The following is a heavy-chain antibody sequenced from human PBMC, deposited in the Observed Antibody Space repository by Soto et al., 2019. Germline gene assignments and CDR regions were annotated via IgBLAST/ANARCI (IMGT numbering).Heavy chain of an antibody. D-gene: IGHD3-22*01. V-gene: IGHV5-51*01. CDR1: GYSFTNYW. J-gene: IGHJ4*02. CDR3: ARSSYDSSGYSDY. Sequence: PGESLKISCKGSGYSFTNYWIGWVRQMPGKGLEWMGIIYPGDSDTRYSPSFQGQVTISADKSISTAYLQWSSLKASDTAMYYCARSSYDSSGYSDYWGQGTLVTVSS. CDR2: IYPGDSDT.